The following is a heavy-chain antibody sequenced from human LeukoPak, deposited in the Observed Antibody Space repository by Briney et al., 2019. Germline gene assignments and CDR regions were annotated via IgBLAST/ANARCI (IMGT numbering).Heavy chain of an antibody. D-gene: IGHD6-13*01. CDR2: IYHSGST. CDR3: ARHWQRLVWGDYMDV. Sequence: SETLSLTCAVSGYSISSGYYWGWIRQPPGKGLEWIGSIYHSGSTYYNPSLKSRVTISVDTSKNQFSLKLSSVTAADTAVYYCARHWQRLVWGDYMDVWGKGTTVTVSS. V-gene: IGHV4-38-2*01. CDR1: GYSISSGYY. J-gene: IGHJ6*03.